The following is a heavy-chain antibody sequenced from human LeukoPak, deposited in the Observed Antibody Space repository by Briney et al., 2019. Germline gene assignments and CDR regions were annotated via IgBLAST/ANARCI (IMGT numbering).Heavy chain of an antibody. D-gene: IGHD5-24*01. CDR3: ARSGKMATMPFDY. Sequence: SQTLSLTCTVPGGSISSGGYYWSWIRQHPGKGLEWIGYIYYSGSTYYNPSLKSRVTISVDTSKNQFSLKLSSVTAADTAVYYCARSGKMATMPFDYWGQGTLVTVSS. J-gene: IGHJ4*02. CDR1: GGSISSGGYY. V-gene: IGHV4-31*03. CDR2: IYYSGST.